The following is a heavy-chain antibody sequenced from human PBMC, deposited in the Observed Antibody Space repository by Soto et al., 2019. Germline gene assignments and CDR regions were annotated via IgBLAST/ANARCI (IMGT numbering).Heavy chain of an antibody. V-gene: IGHV3-23*01. J-gene: IGHJ2*01. CDR1: GLTFGSDG. CDR2: ISGSGGST. D-gene: IGHD1-26*01. Sequence: GGSLSISGAGFGLTFGSDGMSWVRQAPGKEMEWVSAISGSGGSTYYADSVKGRFTISRDNSKNTLYLQMNSLRAEDTAVYYCAIRLPPASTFDLWG. CDR3: AIRLPPASTFDL.